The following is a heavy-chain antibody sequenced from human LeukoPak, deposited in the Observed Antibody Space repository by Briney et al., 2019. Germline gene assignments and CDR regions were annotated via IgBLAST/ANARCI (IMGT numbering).Heavy chain of an antibody. V-gene: IGHV3-53*01. CDR1: GFTLNTYT. D-gene: IGHD3-10*01. J-gene: IGHJ6*03. CDR2: IYSGGST. Sequence: GGSLRLSCAASGFTLNTYTMNWVRQAPGKGLEWVSVIYSGGSTYYADSVKGRFTISRDNSKNTLYLQMNSLRAEDTAVYYCARASSYYGSGSYYDYYYYMDVWGKGTTVTISS. CDR3: ARASSYYGSGSYYDYYYYMDV.